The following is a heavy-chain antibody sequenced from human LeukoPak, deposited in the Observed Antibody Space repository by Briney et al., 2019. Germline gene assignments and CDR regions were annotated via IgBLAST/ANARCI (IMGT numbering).Heavy chain of an antibody. V-gene: IGHV4-59*12. J-gene: IGHJ4*02. CDR3: ARDQKGFSSGWYEDY. CDR2: IYYSGST. CDR1: GGSISNYY. D-gene: IGHD6-19*01. Sequence: SETLSLTCTVSGGSISNYYWSWIRQPPGKGLEWIGYIYYSGSTNYNPSLKSRVTMSVDTSKNQFSLKLSSVTAADTAIYYCARDQKGFSSGWYEDYWGQGTLVTVSS.